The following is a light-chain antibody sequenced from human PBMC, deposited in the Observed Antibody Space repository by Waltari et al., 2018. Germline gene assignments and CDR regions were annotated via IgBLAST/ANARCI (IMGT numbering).Light chain of an antibody. CDR2: DIS. CDR1: QSINKY. CDR3: QQRSTWPPWT. V-gene: IGKV3-11*01. Sequence: EIVLTQSPATLSLSPGERATLSCRASQSINKYLAWYQQKPGQAPRLLIYDISTRATGIPARFSGSGSGTDFTLTISSLEPEDFAIYFCQQRSTWPPWTFGQGTKVEIK. J-gene: IGKJ1*01.